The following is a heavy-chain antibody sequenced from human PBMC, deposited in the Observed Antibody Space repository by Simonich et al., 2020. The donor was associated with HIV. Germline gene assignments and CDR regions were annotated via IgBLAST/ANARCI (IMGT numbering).Heavy chain of an antibody. V-gene: IGHV4-34*01. CDR3: ARLTAGGLGEYFQH. CDR1: GGSFSGYY. CDR2: INHRGST. Sequence: QVQLQQWGAGLLKPSETLSLTCAVYGGSFSGYYWSWIRQPPGKGLEWIGEINHRGSTNYNPTLQSRVTISVDTSKNQFSLKLSSVTAADTAVYYCARLTAGGLGEYFQHWGQGTLVTVSS. D-gene: IGHD6-13*01. J-gene: IGHJ1*01.